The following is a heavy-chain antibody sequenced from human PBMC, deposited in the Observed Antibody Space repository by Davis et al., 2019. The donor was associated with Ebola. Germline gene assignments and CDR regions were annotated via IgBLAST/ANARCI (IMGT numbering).Heavy chain of an antibody. J-gene: IGHJ3*02. Sequence: GESLKISCAASGFTFSSYWMHWVRQAPGKGLVWVSHINSDGTITNYADSVKGRFTISRDNAKNTLYLQMNSLRAEDTAVYYCADPFADGFDIWGQGTMATVSS. CDR1: GFTFSSYW. CDR2: INSDGTIT. V-gene: IGHV3-74*01. CDR3: ADPFADGFDI.